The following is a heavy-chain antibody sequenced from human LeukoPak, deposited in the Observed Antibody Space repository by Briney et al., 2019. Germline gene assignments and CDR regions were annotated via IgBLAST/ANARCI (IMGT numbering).Heavy chain of an antibody. CDR3: AKDHLPGIVVADRDY. D-gene: IGHD6-19*01. J-gene: IGHJ4*02. CDR2: ISGSGGST. V-gene: IGHV3-23*01. Sequence: GGSLRLSCAASGFIFSSYGMHWVRQAPGKGLEWVSAISGSGGSTYYADSVKGRFTISRDNSKNTLYLQINSLRAEDTAVYYCAKDHLPGIVVADRDYWGQGTLVTVSS. CDR1: GFIFSSYG.